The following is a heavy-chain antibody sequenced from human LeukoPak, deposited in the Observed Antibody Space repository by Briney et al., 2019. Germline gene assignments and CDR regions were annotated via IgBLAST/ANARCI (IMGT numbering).Heavy chain of an antibody. V-gene: IGHV4-39*01. Sequence: SETLSLTCTVSGGSISSSSYYWGWIRQPPGKGLEWIGSIYYSGSTYYNPSLKSRVTISVDTSKNQFSLKLSSVTAADTAVYYCARRRSIGWFIDYWGQGTLVTVSS. CDR2: IYYSGST. CDR1: GGSISSSSYY. J-gene: IGHJ4*02. D-gene: IGHD6-19*01. CDR3: ARRRSIGWFIDY.